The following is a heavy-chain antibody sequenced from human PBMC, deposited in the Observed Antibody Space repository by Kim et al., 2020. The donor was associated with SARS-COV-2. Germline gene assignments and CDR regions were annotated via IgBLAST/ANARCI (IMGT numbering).Heavy chain of an antibody. CDR3: ANFES. CDR2: SDGSNK. J-gene: IGHJ4*02. Sequence: SDGSNKYYADSVMGRFTISRDNSKYMLFLQMNSLRAEDTAVYYCANFESWGQGTLVTVSS. V-gene: IGHV3-33*06.